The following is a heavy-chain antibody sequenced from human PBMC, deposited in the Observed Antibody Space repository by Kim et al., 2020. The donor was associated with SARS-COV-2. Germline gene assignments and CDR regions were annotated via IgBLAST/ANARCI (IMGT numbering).Heavy chain of an antibody. J-gene: IGHJ5*02. Sequence: TYYNPSLKGRVTISVDTSKNQFSLNLSSVTAADTAVYYCARRFTINWFDPWGQGTLVTVSS. V-gene: IGHV4-39*01. CDR3: ARRFTINWFDP. D-gene: IGHD2-2*01. CDR2: T.